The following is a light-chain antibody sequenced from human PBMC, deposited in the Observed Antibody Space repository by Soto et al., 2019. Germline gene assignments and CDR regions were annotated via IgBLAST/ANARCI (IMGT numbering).Light chain of an antibody. Sequence: QSVLTQPASVSGSPGQSITISCTGTSSDIGSYNLVSWYQQHPGKAPRLMIFEGSKRPSGVSNRFSGSKSGNTASLTVSGLQAEDEADYFCCSYAGGGSLVFGGGTKVTVL. V-gene: IGLV2-23*01. CDR3: CSYAGGGSLV. CDR1: SSDIGSYNL. CDR2: EGS. J-gene: IGLJ3*02.